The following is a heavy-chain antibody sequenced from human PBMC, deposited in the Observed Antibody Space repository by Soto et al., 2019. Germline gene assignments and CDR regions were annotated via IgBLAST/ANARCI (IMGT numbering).Heavy chain of an antibody. D-gene: IGHD6-13*01. CDR2: IWYDGSNK. Sequence: PGGSLRLSCAASGFTFSSYGMHWVRQDPGKGLEWVAVIWYDGSNKYYAASVKGRFTISRDNSKNTLYLQMNSLRAEDTAVYYCARDAYSSSWYYMDVWGKGTTVTVSS. J-gene: IGHJ6*03. CDR3: ARDAYSSSWYYMDV. CDR1: GFTFSSYG. V-gene: IGHV3-33*01.